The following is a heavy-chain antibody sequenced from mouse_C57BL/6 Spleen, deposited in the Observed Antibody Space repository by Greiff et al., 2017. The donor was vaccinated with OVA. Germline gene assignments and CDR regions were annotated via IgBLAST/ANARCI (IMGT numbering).Heavy chain of an antibody. CDR1: GYTFTSYW. J-gene: IGHJ4*01. V-gene: IGHV1-59*01. Sequence: QVQLQQPGAELVRPGTSVKLSCKASGYTFTSYWMHWVKQRPGQGLEWIGVIDPSDSYTNYNQKFKGKATLTVDTSSSTAYMQLSSLTAEDSAVYYGARRPPHPGAMDYWGQGTSVTVSS. CDR3: ARRPPHPGAMDY. CDR2: IDPSDSYT.